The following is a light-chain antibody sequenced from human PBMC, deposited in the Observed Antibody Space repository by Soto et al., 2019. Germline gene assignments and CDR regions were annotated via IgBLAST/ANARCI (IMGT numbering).Light chain of an antibody. CDR1: SGHSSYA. V-gene: IGLV4-69*01. CDR3: QTWGTSFRV. Sequence: QPVLTQSPSASASLGASVKLTCTLSSGHSSYAIAWHQQQPEKGPRYLMNLNSDGSHSKGDGIPDRFSGSSSGAERYLTISSLQSEDEADYYCQTWGTSFRVFGGGTKLTVL. J-gene: IGLJ3*02. CDR2: LNSDGSH.